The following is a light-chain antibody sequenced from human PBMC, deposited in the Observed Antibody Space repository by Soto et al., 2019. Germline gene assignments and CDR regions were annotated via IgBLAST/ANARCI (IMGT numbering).Light chain of an antibody. J-gene: IGKJ1*01. V-gene: IGKV3-11*01. CDR2: NAS. Sequence: EIVLTQSPGTLSLSPGERATLSCRASQSVTNFLAWYQQKPCQSPSLLTYNASHRATGIPARFSGSGSGTDFTLTISSLEPEDFAVYYCQQRYRWPETFGQGTKVEIK. CDR1: QSVTNF. CDR3: QQRYRWPET.